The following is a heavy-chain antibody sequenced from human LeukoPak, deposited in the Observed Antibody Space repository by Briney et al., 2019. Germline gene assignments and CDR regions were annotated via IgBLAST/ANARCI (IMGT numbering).Heavy chain of an antibody. CDR2: FSDDEGRT. CDR1: GFTFSSYW. Sequence: GGSLRLSCAVSGFTFSSYWIHWVRQAPGKGLVWVSRFSDDEGRTVYADSVKGRFTISRDNSKNTLYLQMNSLRAEDTAVYYCAKGPPYDFWSGYYNTRYYFDYWGQGTLVTVSS. D-gene: IGHD3-3*01. CDR3: AKGPPYDFWSGYYNTRYYFDY. J-gene: IGHJ4*02. V-gene: IGHV3-74*01.